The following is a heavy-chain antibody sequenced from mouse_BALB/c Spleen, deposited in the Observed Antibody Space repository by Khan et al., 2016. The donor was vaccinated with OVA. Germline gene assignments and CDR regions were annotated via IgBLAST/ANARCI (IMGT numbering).Heavy chain of an antibody. CDR3: AREGAAWFPY. CDR1: GYTFTDYN. Sequence: VELVESGAELARPGASVKLSCKTSGYTFTDYNINWMRQRTGQGLEWIGEIYPGSDNTFYNEKFRGKATLTADKSSSTAYMQLSSLTSEDSAVYFCAREGAAWFPYWGQGTLVTVSA. J-gene: IGHJ3*01. CDR2: IYPGSDNT. V-gene: IGHV1-77*01.